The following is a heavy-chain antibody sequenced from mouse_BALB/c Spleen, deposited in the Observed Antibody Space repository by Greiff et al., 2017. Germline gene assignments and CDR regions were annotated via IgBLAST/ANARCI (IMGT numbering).Heavy chain of an antibody. CDR1: DFNIKDYY. J-gene: IGHJ2*01. Sequence: EVKLQESGAELVRPGALVKLSCKASDFNIKDYYMHWVKQRPEQGLEWIGWIDPENGNTIYDPKFQGKASITADTSSNTAYLQLSSLTSEDTAVYYCASVYGYDGDFDYWGQGTTLTVSS. V-gene: IGHV14-1*02. CDR2: IDPENGNT. CDR3: ASVYGYDGDFDY. D-gene: IGHD2-2*01.